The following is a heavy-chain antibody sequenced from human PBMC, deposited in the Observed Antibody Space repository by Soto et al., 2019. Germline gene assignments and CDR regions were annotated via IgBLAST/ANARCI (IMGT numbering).Heavy chain of an antibody. CDR3: AKVLPTLWFGESCFDY. J-gene: IGHJ4*02. CDR2: ISWNSGSI. CDR1: GFTFDDYA. V-gene: IGHV3-9*01. D-gene: IGHD3-10*01. Sequence: PWGSLRLSCAASGFTFDDYAMHWFRQAPGKGLEWVSGISWNSGSIGYADSVKGRFTISRDNAKNSLYLQMNSLRAEDTALYYCAKVLPTLWFGESCFDYWGQGTLVTVSS.